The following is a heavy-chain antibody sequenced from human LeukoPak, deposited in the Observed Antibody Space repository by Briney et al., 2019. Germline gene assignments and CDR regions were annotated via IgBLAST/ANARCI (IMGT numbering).Heavy chain of an antibody. V-gene: IGHV5-51*01. D-gene: IGHD2-2*01. CDR3: ARSFDCTTTSCYPFDY. Sequence: GESLKISCKASGYSFTNYWIGWVRQMPGKGLEWMGIIYPGDSDTRYSPSFQGQVTISADKSITTAYLQWSSLKASDTAMYYCARSFDCTTTSCYPFDYWGQGTLVTVAS. J-gene: IGHJ4*02. CDR2: IYPGDSDT. CDR1: GYSFTNYW.